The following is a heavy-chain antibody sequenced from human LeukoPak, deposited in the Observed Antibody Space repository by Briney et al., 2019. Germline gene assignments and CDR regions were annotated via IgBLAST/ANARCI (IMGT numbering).Heavy chain of an antibody. Sequence: LSQTLSLTCAISGDSVSSNSAAWNWIRQSPSRGLEWLGRTYYRSKWYNDYAVSVKSRITINPDTSKNQFSLQLNSVTPEDTAVYYCARAPGQQLADYYYYYYMDVWGKGTTVTVSS. CDR2: TYYRSKWYN. CDR3: ARAPGQQLADYYYYYYMDV. CDR1: GDSVSSNSAA. J-gene: IGHJ6*03. D-gene: IGHD6-13*01. V-gene: IGHV6-1*01.